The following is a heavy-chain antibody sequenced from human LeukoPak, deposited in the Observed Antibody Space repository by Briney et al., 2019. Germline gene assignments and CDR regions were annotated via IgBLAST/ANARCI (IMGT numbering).Heavy chain of an antibody. J-gene: IGHJ4*02. CDR2: IIPILGIA. D-gene: IGHD4-23*01. CDR1: GGTFSSYA. Sequence: SVKVSCKASGGTFSSYAISWVRQAPGQGLEWMGRIIPILGIANYVQKFQGRVTITADKSTSTAYMELSSLRSEDTAVYYCARRDSVTFDYWGQGTLVTVSS. V-gene: IGHV1-69*04. CDR3: ARRDSVTFDY.